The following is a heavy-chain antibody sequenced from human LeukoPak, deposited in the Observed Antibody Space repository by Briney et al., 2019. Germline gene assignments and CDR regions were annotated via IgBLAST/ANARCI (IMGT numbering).Heavy chain of an antibody. V-gene: IGHV4-61*02. CDR3: ARDLHDYGDYNAFDI. J-gene: IGHJ3*02. CDR2: IYTSGST. Sequence: SETLSLTCTVSGGSISSGSYYWSWIRQPAGKGLEWIGRIYTSGSTNYNPSLKSRVTISVDTSKNQFSLKLSSVTAADTAVYYCARDLHDYGDYNAFDIWGQGTMVTVSS. D-gene: IGHD4-17*01. CDR1: GGSISSGSYY.